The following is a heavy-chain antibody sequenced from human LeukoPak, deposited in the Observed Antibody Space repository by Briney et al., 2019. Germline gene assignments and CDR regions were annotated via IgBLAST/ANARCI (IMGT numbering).Heavy chain of an antibody. CDR1: GATFSSYA. Sequence: SVKVSCKASGATFSSYAISWVRQAPGQGLEWMGGIIPIFGTANYAQKFQGGVTITTDESTSTAYMELSGLRSEDTAVYYCARAEGYSYYYMDVWGKGTTVTVSS. V-gene: IGHV1-69*05. D-gene: IGHD3-22*01. J-gene: IGHJ6*03. CDR3: ARAEGYSYYYMDV. CDR2: IIPIFGTA.